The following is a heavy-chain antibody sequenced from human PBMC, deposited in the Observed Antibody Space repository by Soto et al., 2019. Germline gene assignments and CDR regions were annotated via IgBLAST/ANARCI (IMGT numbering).Heavy chain of an antibody. CDR2: ISYDGSNK. CDR1: GFTFSSYG. V-gene: IGHV3-30*18. Sequence: GGSLRLSCAASGFTFSSYGMHWVRQAPGKGLEWVAVISYDGSNKYYADSVKGRFTISRDNSKNTLYLQMNSLRAEDTAVYYCAKDRQLLPGDYWGQGTLVTVSS. J-gene: IGHJ4*02. D-gene: IGHD2-15*01. CDR3: AKDRQLLPGDY.